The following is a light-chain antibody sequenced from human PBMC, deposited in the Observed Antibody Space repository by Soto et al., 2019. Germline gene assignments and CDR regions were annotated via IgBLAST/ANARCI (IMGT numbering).Light chain of an antibody. V-gene: IGKV3-15*01. CDR1: QTVNSH. Sequence: IVMTQSPATLPGSPGERATLCCGTSQTVNSHLAWYQHKPGQAPRLLIYGASSRATGIPTRFSGSGSGTEFTLTIDSLQSEDFAIYFCQQYNNWPGTFGGGTKVEIK. J-gene: IGKJ4*01. CDR3: QQYNNWPGT. CDR2: GAS.